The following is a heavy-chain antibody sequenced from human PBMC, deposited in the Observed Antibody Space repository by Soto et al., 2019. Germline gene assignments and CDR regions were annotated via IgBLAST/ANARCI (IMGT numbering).Heavy chain of an antibody. CDR2: INHSGST. V-gene: IGHV4-34*01. CDR1: GGSFSGYY. Sequence: QVQLQQWGAGLLKPSETLSLTCAVYGGSFSGYYWSWIRQPPGKGLEWIGEINHSGSTNYNPSLKSRVTISVDTSKNQFSLKLSSVTAADTAVYYCARGSGDYIWGSYRSHFDYWGQGTLVTVSS. D-gene: IGHD3-16*02. J-gene: IGHJ4*02. CDR3: ARGSGDYIWGSYRSHFDY.